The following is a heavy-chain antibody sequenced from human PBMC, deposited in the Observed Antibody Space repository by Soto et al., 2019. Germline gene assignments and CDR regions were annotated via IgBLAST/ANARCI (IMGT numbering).Heavy chain of an antibody. J-gene: IGHJ4*02. D-gene: IGHD6-6*01. CDR1: GGSISSGGYS. Sequence: QLQLQESGSGLVKPSQTLSLTCAVSGGSISSGGYSWSWIRQPPGKGLEWIGYNYHSGSTYYNPSLKSRVTISVDRSKNLFSLELSSVTAADTAVYYCAGGIAARPLGYWGQGTLVTVSS. CDR2: NYHSGST. V-gene: IGHV4-30-2*01. CDR3: AGGIAARPLGY.